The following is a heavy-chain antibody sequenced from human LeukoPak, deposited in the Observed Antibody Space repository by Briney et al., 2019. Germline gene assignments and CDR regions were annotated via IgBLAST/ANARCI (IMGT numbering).Heavy chain of an antibody. CDR3: AREGSRSPPARFDS. J-gene: IGHJ5*01. Sequence: SETLSLTCTVSGGSISSYYWSWIRQPPGKGLEWIGYIYYSGSTNYNPSLKSRVTISVDTSKNQFSLKLSSVTAADTAVYYCAREGSRSPPARFDSWGQGTLVTVSS. V-gene: IGHV4-59*01. CDR2: IYYSGST. D-gene: IGHD2-15*01. CDR1: GGSISSYY.